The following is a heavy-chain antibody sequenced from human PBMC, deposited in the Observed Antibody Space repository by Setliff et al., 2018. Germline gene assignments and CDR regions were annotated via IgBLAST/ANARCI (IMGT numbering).Heavy chain of an antibody. CDR2: ISAYNGNT. Sequence: VSCKASGYTFTSYGISWVRQAPGQGLEWMGWISAYNGNTNYAQKLQGRVTMTTDTSTSTVYMEVASLRSDDTAVYFCARDRFYNSWSGTSITAPHDAFDIWGQGTMVTVSS. CDR1: GYTFTSYG. V-gene: IGHV1-18*01. D-gene: IGHD3-3*01. J-gene: IGHJ3*02. CDR3: ARDRFYNSWSGTSITAPHDAFDI.